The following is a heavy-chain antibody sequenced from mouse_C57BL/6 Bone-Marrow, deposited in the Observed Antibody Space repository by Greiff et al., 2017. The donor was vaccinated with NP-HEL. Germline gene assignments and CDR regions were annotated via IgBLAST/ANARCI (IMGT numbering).Heavy chain of an antibody. CDR2: IDPSDSYT. CDR1: GYTFTSYW. D-gene: IGHD1-1*01. Sequence: QVQLKQPGAELVMPGASVKLSCKASGYTFTSYWMHWVKQRPGQGLEWIGEIDPSDSYTNYNQKFKGKSTLTVDKSSSTAYMQLSSLTSEDSAVYYCASDYYGSSYRAFDYWGQGTTLTVSS. CDR3: ASDYYGSSYRAFDY. J-gene: IGHJ2*01. V-gene: IGHV1-69*01.